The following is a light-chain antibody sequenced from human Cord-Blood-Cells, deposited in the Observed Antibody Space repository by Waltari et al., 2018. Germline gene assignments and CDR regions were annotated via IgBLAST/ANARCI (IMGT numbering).Light chain of an antibody. CDR1: RSDIGSHNL. J-gene: IGLJ3*02. CDR3: CSYAGSSTLV. CDR2: EGS. Sequence: QSALTQPASVSASPGQSITISCTGTRSDIGSHNLVSWYQQHPGKAPKLMIYEGSKRPSGVSNRFSGSKSGNTASLTISGLQAEDEADYYCCSYAGSSTLVFGGGTKLTVL. V-gene: IGLV2-23*01.